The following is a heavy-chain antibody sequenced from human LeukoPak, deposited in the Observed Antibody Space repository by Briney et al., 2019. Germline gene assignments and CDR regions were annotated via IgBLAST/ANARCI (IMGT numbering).Heavy chain of an antibody. CDR1: GGSISSSSYY. CDR2: IYYSGST. CDR3: ARIWYDYVWGSYRSDDAFDI. J-gene: IGHJ3*02. V-gene: IGHV4-61*01. D-gene: IGHD3-16*02. Sequence: SETLSLTCTVSGGSISSSSYYWSWIRQPPGKGLEWIGYIYYSGSTNYNPSLKSRVTISVDTSKNQFSLKLSSVTAADTAVYYCARIWYDYVWGSYRSDDAFDIWGQGTMVTVSS.